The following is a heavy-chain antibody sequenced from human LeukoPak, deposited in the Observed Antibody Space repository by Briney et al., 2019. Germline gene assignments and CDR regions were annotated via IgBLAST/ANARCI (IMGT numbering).Heavy chain of an antibody. J-gene: IGHJ4*02. CDR3: AKAYCSGGSCHLDY. D-gene: IGHD2-15*01. CDR1: GFTFDDYA. Sequence: SLRLSCAASGFTFDDYAMHWVRQAPGKGLEWVSGISWNSGSIGYADSVKGRFTISRDNAKNSLYLQMNSLRAEDTALYYCAKAYCSGGSCHLDYWGQGTLVTVSS. CDR2: ISWNSGSI. V-gene: IGHV3-9*01.